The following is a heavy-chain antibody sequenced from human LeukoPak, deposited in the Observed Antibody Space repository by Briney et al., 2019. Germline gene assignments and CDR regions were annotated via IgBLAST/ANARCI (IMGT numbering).Heavy chain of an antibody. D-gene: IGHD6-13*01. CDR3: ARAVAAAGDY. V-gene: IGHV3-48*01. Sequence: PGGSLRLSCAASGFTFSSYSMNWVRQAPGKGLEWVSYISSSSSTIYYADSVKGRFTISGDNAKNSLYLQMNSLRAEDTAVYYCARAVAAAGDYWGQGTLVTVSS. J-gene: IGHJ4*02. CDR2: ISSSSSTI. CDR1: GFTFSSYS.